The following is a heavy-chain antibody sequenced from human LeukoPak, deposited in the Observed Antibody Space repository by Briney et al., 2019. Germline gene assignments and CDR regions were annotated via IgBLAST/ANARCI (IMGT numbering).Heavy chain of an antibody. D-gene: IGHD3-22*01. CDR2: ISSNGKNK. CDR3: ARPMYYYDSSGSLAV. V-gene: IGHV3-30*04. CDR1: GFTFSSYG. Sequence: PGGSLRLSCAASGFTFSSYGIHWVRQAPGKWLEWVALISSNGKNKDYADSVKGRSTISRDNSENTLYLQMNSLRAEDTAVYYCARPMYYYDSSGSLAVWGQGTTVTVTS. J-gene: IGHJ6*02.